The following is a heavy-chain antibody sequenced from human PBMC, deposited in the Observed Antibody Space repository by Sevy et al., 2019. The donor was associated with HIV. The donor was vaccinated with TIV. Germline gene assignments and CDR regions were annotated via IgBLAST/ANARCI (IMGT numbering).Heavy chain of an antibody. CDR1: GFTFSSYA. CDR3: ARDYYGSSGYYPAPVDY. CDR2: ISYDGSNK. J-gene: IGHJ4*02. Sequence: GGSLRLSCAASGFTFSSYAMHWVRQAPGKGLEWVAVISYDGSNKYYADSVKGRFTISRDNSKNTLYLQMNILRAEDTAVYYCARDYYGSSGYYPAPVDYWGQGTLVTVSS. D-gene: IGHD3-22*01. V-gene: IGHV3-30-3*01.